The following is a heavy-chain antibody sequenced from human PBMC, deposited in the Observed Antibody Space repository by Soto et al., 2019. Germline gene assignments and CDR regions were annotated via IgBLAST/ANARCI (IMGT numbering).Heavy chain of an antibody. CDR2: ISKNGDST. Sequence: EVQLMESGGGVVQPGGTLRRSCAAAGFTFSSETMFWVRQAPGKGLEHITAISKNGDSTFYADSVKGRFSISRDNYKNTLYLQMGILRAEDMAVYYCATREGFAYWGQGTLVTVSS. V-gene: IGHV3-64*07. CDR1: GFTFSSET. CDR3: ATREGFAY. J-gene: IGHJ4*02.